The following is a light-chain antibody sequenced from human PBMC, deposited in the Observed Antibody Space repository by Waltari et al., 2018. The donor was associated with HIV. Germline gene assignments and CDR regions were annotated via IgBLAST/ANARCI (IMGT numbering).Light chain of an antibody. CDR1: TSDVGNYAY. J-gene: IGLJ2*01. CDR3: CSYGGSYTFV. Sequence: QPALSQPRSVSGSPGQSVTISCTGSTSDVGNYAYVSWYHHVPGQAPKVVIYDVDQRPAGIPDRFSGSKSGDTASLTISGLRGDDEGDFYCCSYGGSYTFVFGGGTRLTV. V-gene: IGLV2-11*01. CDR2: DVD.